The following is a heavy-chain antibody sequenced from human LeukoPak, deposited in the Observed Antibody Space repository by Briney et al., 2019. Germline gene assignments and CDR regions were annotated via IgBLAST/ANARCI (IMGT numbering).Heavy chain of an antibody. CDR2: ISYDGSNK. J-gene: IGHJ4*02. D-gene: IGHD3-10*01. CDR1: GFTFGSYG. Sequence: PGGSLRLSCAASGFTFGSYGMHWVRQAPGKGLEWVAVISYDGSNKYYADSVKGRFTISRDNSKNTLYLQMNSLRAEDMAVYYCAKVGFDYWGQGTLVTVSS. V-gene: IGHV3-30*18. CDR3: AKVGFDY.